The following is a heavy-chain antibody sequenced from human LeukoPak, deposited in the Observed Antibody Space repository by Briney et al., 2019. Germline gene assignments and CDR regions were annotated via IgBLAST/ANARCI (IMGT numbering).Heavy chain of an antibody. CDR2: TTYSENT. D-gene: IGHD3-10*01. V-gene: IGHV4-34*01. CDR1: DRSFRTYF. J-gene: IGHJ3*02. CDR3: ARERGSGAFDI. Sequence: SETLSLTCAVYDRSFRTYFWTWIRQLPGKGLEWIGETTYSENTSYNPSLKSRVTISVDTSKNQFSLKLSSVTAADTAVYYCARERGSGAFDIWGQGTMVTVSS.